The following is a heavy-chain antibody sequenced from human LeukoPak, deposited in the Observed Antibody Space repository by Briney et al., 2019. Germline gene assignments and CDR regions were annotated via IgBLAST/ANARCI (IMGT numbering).Heavy chain of an antibody. CDR2: SRHNRCRK. Sequence: ASVKVSCKASGGTFSSYGISWVRQAPGQGLEWMGRSRHNRCRKKYAQKFQGKVPMTRDTSSSKAYMELSRLGSDDTAVYYCAREVGGTTLDFQHWGQGTLVTVSS. D-gene: IGHD1-26*01. CDR1: GGTFSSYG. J-gene: IGHJ1*01. V-gene: IGHV1-2*02. CDR3: AREVGGTTLDFQH.